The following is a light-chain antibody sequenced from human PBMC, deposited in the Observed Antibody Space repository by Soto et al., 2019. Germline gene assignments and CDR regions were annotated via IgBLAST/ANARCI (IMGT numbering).Light chain of an antibody. Sequence: EIVLTQSPGTLSLSPGERATLSCRASQSVSSSYLAWYQQKPGQAPRLLIYGASSRATGIPDRFSGSGSGADFTLTISRLEPEDFAVYYCQPYGSSLFSFGPGTKVYIK. CDR1: QSVSSSY. V-gene: IGKV3-20*01. CDR3: QPYGSSLFS. CDR2: GAS. J-gene: IGKJ3*01.